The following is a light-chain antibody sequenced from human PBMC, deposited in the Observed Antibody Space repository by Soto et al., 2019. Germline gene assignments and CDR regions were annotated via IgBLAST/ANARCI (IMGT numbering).Light chain of an antibody. CDR1: QSVSSN. V-gene: IGKV3-15*01. J-gene: IGKJ5*01. CDR2: GAS. Sequence: EKVMKHCLATLSVSKRENATLSCRASQSVSSNLAWYQQKPGQAPRLLIYGASTRATGIPARFSGSGSGTEFTLTISSLQSEDFAVYYCQQYNNWPPITFGQGTLLEVK. CDR3: QQYNNWPPIT.